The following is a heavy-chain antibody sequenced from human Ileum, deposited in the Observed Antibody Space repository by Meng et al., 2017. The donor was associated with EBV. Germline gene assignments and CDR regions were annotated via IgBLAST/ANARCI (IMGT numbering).Heavy chain of an antibody. Sequence: QVQRKESGPGLVKPSETLSLTCAVSGGSISRSDWWSWVRQPPGKGLEWIGETSHSGSTNYSPSLKSRVTTSLDKSKNQLSLKLNSVTAADTAVYYCASSDYYRSDYWGQGTLVTVSS. V-gene: IGHV4-4*02. J-gene: IGHJ4*02. D-gene: IGHD3-22*01. CDR2: TSHSGST. CDR3: ASSDYYRSDY. CDR1: GGSISRSDW.